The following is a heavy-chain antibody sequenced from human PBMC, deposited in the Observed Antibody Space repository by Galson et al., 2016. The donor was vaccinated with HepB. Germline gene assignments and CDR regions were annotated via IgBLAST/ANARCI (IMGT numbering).Heavy chain of an antibody. CDR2: INAGKGNT. Sequence: APGQRLEWMGWINAGKGNTKYSQKFQGRVTITRDTSASTAYMELSSLRSEDTAVYYCARDPGGSKTRFDYWGQGTLVTVSS. V-gene: IGHV1-3*01. D-gene: IGHD1-26*01. CDR3: ARDPGGSKTRFDY. J-gene: IGHJ4*02.